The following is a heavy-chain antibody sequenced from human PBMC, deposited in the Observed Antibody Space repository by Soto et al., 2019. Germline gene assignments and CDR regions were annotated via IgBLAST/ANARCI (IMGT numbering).Heavy chain of an antibody. CDR2: ISSSSSYI. V-gene: IGHV3-21*01. Sequence: EVQLVESGGGLVKPGGSLRLSCAASGFTFSSYSMNWVRQAPGKGLEWVSSISSSSSYIYYADSVKGRFTISRDNAKNSLYRQMNSLRGDDTAVYYCARAHNPYRADAFDIWGQGTMVTVSS. J-gene: IGHJ3*02. CDR1: GFTFSSYS. CDR3: ARAHNPYRADAFDI.